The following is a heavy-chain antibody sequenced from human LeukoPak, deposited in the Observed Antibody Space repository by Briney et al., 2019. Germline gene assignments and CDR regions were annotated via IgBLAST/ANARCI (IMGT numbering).Heavy chain of an antibody. D-gene: IGHD3-22*01. CDR3: ARGWYYYDSSGYCLDY. Sequence: SETLSLTCTVSGGSISSSSYYWGWIRQPPGKGLEWIGSIYYSGSTYYNPSLKSRVTISVDTSKNQFSLKLSSVTAADTAVYYCARGWYYYDSSGYCLDYWGQGTLVTVSS. V-gene: IGHV4-39*01. J-gene: IGHJ4*02. CDR1: GGSISSSSYY. CDR2: IYYSGST.